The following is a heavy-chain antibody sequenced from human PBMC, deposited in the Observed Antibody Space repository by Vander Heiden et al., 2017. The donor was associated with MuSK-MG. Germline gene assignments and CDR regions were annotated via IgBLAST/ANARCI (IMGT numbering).Heavy chain of an antibody. CDR3: ARGPECSSTSCYSGSISY. J-gene: IGHJ4*02. CDR2: ISSSSSNI. Sequence: EVQLVESGGGLVQPGGSLRISCAASGFSFSSYSMNWVRQAPGKGLEWVSYISSSSSNIQYADSVKGRVTISRDNAKNSLYRQMNSLRAEETAVYYCARGPECSSTSCYSGSISYWGQGTLVTVSS. D-gene: IGHD2-2*01. CDR1: GFSFSSYS. V-gene: IGHV3-48*01.